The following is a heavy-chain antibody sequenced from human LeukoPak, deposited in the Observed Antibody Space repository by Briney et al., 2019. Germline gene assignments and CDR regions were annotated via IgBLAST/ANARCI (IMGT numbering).Heavy chain of an antibody. CDR2: IRYDETNK. J-gene: IGHJ6*03. CDR3: AKDSRGPYDVLTGYYYYMDV. V-gene: IGHV3-30*02. Sequence: PGGSLRLSCAASEFTFSNYWMNWVRQTPGKGLEWVAFIRYDETNKHYADSVKGRFTISRDNSKNTLYLQMNSLRPEDTAMHYCAKDSRGPYDVLTGYYYYMDVWGKGTTVTISS. CDR1: EFTFSNYW. D-gene: IGHD3-9*01.